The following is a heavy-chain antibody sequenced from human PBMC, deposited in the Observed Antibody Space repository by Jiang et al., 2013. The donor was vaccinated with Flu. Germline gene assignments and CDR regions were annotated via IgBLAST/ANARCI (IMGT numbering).Heavy chain of an antibody. J-gene: IGHJ5*02. D-gene: IGHD3-10*02. CDR3: AQVLCSASCLRGYSENFFDP. Sequence: QTLSLTCAVSGGPVTKNDYAWSWVRQPPGKGLEWIGYIFHGGNTHYNSSLESRVTISIDRSMNQFSLTLTSVTAADTATYYCAQVLCSASCLRGYSENFFDPWGREPWSLSPQ. V-gene: IGHV4-30-2*01. CDR1: GGPVTKNDYA. CDR2: IFHGGNT.